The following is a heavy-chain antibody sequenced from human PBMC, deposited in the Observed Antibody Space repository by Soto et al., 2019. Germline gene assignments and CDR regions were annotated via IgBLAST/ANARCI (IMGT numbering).Heavy chain of an antibody. CDR2: ISYDGSNK. CDR1: GFTFSSYA. Sequence: QVQLVESGGGVVQPGRSLRLSCAASGFTFSSYAMHWVHQAPGKGLEWVAVISYDGSNKYYADSVKGRFTISRDNSKNTLYLQMNSLRAEDTAVYYCARSVASHLDYWGQGTLVTVSS. V-gene: IGHV3-30-3*01. D-gene: IGHD5-12*01. CDR3: ARSVASHLDY. J-gene: IGHJ4*02.